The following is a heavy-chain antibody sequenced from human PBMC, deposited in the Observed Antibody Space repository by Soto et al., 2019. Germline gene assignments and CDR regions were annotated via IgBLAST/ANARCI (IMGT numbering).Heavy chain of an antibody. J-gene: IGHJ4*02. V-gene: IGHV4-30-2*01. CDR3: ARASMVRGVGPFDY. D-gene: IGHD3-10*01. CDR2: IYHSGST. CDR1: GGSISSGGYS. Sequence: SETLSLTCAVSGGSISSGGYSWSWIRQPPGKGLEWIGYIYHSGSTYYNPSLKSRVTISVDRSKNQFSLKLSSVTAAGTAVYYCARASMVRGVGPFDYWGQGTLVTVSS.